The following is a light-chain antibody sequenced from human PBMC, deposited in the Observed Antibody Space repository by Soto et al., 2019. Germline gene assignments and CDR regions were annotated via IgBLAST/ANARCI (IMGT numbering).Light chain of an antibody. CDR1: QSVSSN. CDR2: GAS. V-gene: IGKV3-15*01. Sequence: EIVMRQPPGTLSLSPGERATLSCRASQSVSSNLAWYQQKPGQAPRLLIYGASTRTTGIPARFSGSGSGTEFTLTISSLQSEDFAVYYCQQYNNWPPWTFGQGTKVDI. J-gene: IGKJ1*01. CDR3: QQYNNWPPWT.